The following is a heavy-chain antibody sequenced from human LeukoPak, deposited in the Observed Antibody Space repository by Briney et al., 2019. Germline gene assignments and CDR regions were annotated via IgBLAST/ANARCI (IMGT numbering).Heavy chain of an antibody. J-gene: IGHJ5*02. CDR1: GGSISSYY. D-gene: IGHD6-19*01. V-gene: IGHV4-59*01. CDR3: ARASSGWYNWFDP. CDR2: IYYSGST. Sequence: PSETLSLTCTVSGGSISSYYWSWIRQSPGKGLEWIGYIYYSGSTNHNPSLKSRVTISVDTSKNQFSLKLSSVTAADTAVYYCARASSGWYNWFDPWGQGTLVTVSS.